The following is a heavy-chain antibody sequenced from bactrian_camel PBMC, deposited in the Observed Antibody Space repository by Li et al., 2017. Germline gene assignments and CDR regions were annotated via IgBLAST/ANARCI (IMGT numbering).Heavy chain of an antibody. D-gene: IGHD7*01. CDR1: ANTRSRC. Sequence: DVQLVESGGGSVQAGGSLRLSCAASANTRSRCMAWFRRHPLGSVHSEREGVAAIYTQGFNTHYADSMKGRFTISQDNAKNTVSLQMNNLKPEDSAMYYCAVLQFQHGGFCPALASELKYWGQGTQVTVS. CDR3: AVLQFQHGGFCPALASELKY. J-gene: IGHJ4*01. CDR2: IYTQGFNT. V-gene: IGHV3S40*01.